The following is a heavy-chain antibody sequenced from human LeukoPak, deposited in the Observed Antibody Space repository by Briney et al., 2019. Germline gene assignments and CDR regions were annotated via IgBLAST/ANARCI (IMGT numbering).Heavy chain of an antibody. J-gene: IGHJ4*02. D-gene: IGHD5-18*01. CDR2: IKQDGSEK. V-gene: IGHV3-7*01. Sequence: GGSLRLSCAASGFTFSSYWMSWVRQAPGKGLEWVANIKQDGSEKYYVDSVKGRFTISRDNAKNSLYLQMNSLRAEDTAVYYCARGGGNTAMVYSDYWGQGTLVTVSS. CDR3: ARGGGNTAMVYSDY. CDR1: GFTFSSYW.